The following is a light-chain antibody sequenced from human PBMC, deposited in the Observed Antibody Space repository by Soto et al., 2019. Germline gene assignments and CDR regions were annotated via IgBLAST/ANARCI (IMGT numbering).Light chain of an antibody. J-gene: IGKJ3*01. CDR2: GTS. CDR3: QQYGGSLPFFT. Sequence: EIVLTQSPGTLSLSPGERATLSCRASQRVRSNYLAWYQQKPGQTPRLVMYGTSNRATGIPDRFSGSGSGTEFILSISRVKPEDFAVDFCQQYGGSLPFFTFGPGTKVEIK. V-gene: IGKV3-20*01. CDR1: QRVRSNY.